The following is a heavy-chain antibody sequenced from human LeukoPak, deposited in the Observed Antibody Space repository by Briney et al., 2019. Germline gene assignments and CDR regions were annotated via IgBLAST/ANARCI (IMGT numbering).Heavy chain of an antibody. J-gene: IGHJ4*02. CDR2: IKQDGSKK. CDR3: TRVGYIDEGIDY. D-gene: IGHD5-24*01. CDR1: GFPFSSYW. V-gene: IGHV3-7*04. Sequence: PGGSLRLSCVASGFPFSSYWMTWVRRAPGKGLEWVANIKQDGSKKSYVDSVKGRFTNSRDNAKNSLYLQMNSLRAEDTAIYYCTRVGYIDEGIDYWGQGTLVTVSS.